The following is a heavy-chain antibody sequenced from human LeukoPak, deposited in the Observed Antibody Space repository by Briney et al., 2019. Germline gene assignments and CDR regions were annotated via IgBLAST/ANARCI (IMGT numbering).Heavy chain of an antibody. CDR1: GYTFTSYA. Sequence: ASVKVSCKASGYTFTSYAMHWVRQAPGQRLEWMGWINAGSGNTKNSQKFQGRVTITRDTSASTAYMELSSLRSEDTAVYYCARDPYSSSFSYYYGMDVWGQGTTVTVSS. CDR3: ARDPYSSSFSYYYGMDV. J-gene: IGHJ6*02. V-gene: IGHV1-3*01. D-gene: IGHD6-6*01. CDR2: INAGSGNT.